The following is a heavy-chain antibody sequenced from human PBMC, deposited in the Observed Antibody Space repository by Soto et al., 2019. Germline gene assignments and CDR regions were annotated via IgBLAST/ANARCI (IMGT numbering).Heavy chain of an antibody. CDR1: GGTLSSYV. CDR2: IIPVFGTV. D-gene: IGHD5-18*01. CDR3: ARAQRIQLWASGMDV. J-gene: IGHJ6*02. Sequence: SVTVSCKASGGTLSSYVISWVRQAPGQGLEWMGGIIPVFGTVNYAQKFQGRVTITADESTTTAYMELRSLRSEDAAVYYCARAQRIQLWASGMDVWGQGTTVTVSS. V-gene: IGHV1-69*13.